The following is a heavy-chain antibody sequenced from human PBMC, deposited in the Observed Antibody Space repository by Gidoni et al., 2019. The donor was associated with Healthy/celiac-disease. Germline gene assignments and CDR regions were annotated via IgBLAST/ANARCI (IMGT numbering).Heavy chain of an antibody. CDR3: AREYSLNIAAPDDAFDI. Sequence: QVQLQESGPGLVKPSETLSLTCTVSGYSISSGYYWGWIRQPPGKGLEWIGSIYHSGSTYYNPSLKSRVTISVDTSKNQFSLKLSSVTAADTAVYYCAREYSLNIAAPDDAFDIWGQGTMVTVSS. D-gene: IGHD6-6*01. CDR1: GYSISSGYY. CDR2: IYHSGST. V-gene: IGHV4-38-2*02. J-gene: IGHJ3*02.